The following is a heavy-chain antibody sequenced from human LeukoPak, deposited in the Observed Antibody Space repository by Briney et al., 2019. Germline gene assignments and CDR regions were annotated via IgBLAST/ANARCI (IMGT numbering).Heavy chain of an antibody. CDR2: IYYSGST. CDR3: ARNYYDSSGPSGPFDY. V-gene: IGHV4-31*03. Sequence: PSETLSLTCTVSGGSISSGGYYWSWIRQHPGKGLEWIGYIYYSGSTYYNPSLKSRVTISVDTSKNQFSLKLSSVTAADMAVYYCARNYYDSSGPSGPFDYWGQGTLVTVSS. J-gene: IGHJ4*02. D-gene: IGHD3-22*01. CDR1: GGSISSGGYY.